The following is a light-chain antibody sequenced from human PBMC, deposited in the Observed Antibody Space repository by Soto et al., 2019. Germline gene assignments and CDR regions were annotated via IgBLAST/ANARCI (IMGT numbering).Light chain of an antibody. V-gene: IGKV1-39*01. CDR3: QQSYSTPYT. Sequence: DIQMTQSPSSLSASVGDRVTITCRASQSISSYLNWYQQRPGKAPKLLIYTTSSLQSGVPSRFSGSGSGTDYTLTISSLQYGDFATYYCQQSYSTPYTFGQGTKLEIK. CDR1: QSISSY. CDR2: TTS. J-gene: IGKJ2*01.